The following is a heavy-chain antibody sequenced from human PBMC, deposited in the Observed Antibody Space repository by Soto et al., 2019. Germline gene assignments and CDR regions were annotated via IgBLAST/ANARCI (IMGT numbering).Heavy chain of an antibody. CDR1: GGTFSSYT. Sequence: QVQLVQSGAEVKKPGSSVKVSCKASGGTFSSYTISWVRQAPGQGLEWMGRIIPILGIANYAQKFQGRVTITADKSTSTAYMELSSLRSEDTAVYYCAREVGGAYCGGDCPIPWGQGTLVTVSS. CDR2: IIPILGIA. CDR3: AREVGGAYCGGDCPIP. D-gene: IGHD2-21*02. J-gene: IGHJ5*02. V-gene: IGHV1-69*08.